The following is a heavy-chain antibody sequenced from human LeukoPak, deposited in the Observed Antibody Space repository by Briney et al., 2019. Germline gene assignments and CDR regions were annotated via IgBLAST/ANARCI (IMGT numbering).Heavy chain of an antibody. CDR1: GYTFTSYG. V-gene: IGHV1-18*01. D-gene: IGHD3-10*01. J-gene: IGHJ4*02. CDR2: ISAYNGNT. CDR3: AGEGSGRGYAGFDY. Sequence: ASVKVSCKASGYTFTSYGISWVRQAPGQGLEWMGWISAYNGNTNYAQKLQGRVTMTTDTSTSTAYMELRSLRSDDTAVYYCAGEGSGRGYAGFDYWGQGTLVTVSS.